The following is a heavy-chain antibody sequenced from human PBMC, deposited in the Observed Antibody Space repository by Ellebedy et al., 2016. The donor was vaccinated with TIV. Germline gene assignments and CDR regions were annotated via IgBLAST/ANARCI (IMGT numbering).Heavy chain of an antibody. Sequence: SETLSLXCAVSGGSISSSNWWSWVRQPPGKGLEWIGEIYHSGSTNYNPSLKSRVTISVDKSKNQFSLKLSSVTAADTAVYYCARDEYGSGSYGSNWFDPWGQGTLVTVSS. CDR1: GGSISSSNW. CDR3: ARDEYGSGSYGSNWFDP. V-gene: IGHV4-4*02. J-gene: IGHJ5*02. CDR2: IYHSGST. D-gene: IGHD3-10*01.